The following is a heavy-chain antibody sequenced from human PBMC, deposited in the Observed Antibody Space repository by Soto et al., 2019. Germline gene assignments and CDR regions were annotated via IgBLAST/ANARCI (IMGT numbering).Heavy chain of an antibody. D-gene: IGHD3-3*01. CDR1: GFTFSSYG. Sequence: QVQLVESGGGVVQPGRSLRLSCAASGFTFSSYGMHWVRQAPGKGLEWVAVISYDGSNKYYADSVQGRVTISRDNSKNTLYLQMNSLRAEDTAVYYCAKDYYDFWSGPHDYYGMDVWGQGTTVTVAS. CDR3: AKDYYDFWSGPHDYYGMDV. J-gene: IGHJ6*02. V-gene: IGHV3-30*18. CDR2: ISYDGSNK.